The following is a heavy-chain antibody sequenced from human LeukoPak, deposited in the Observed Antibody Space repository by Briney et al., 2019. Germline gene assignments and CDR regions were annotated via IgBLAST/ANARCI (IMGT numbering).Heavy chain of an antibody. CDR1: GFTFNRNA. CDR3: VRDGDDFNFDY. D-gene: IGHD5-24*01. V-gene: IGHV3-23*01. Sequence: GGSLRLSCAASGFTFNRNAISWVRQAPGKGLEWVSTIGGSGDKTFYADSVKGRFTISRDNAKNTLYLQMSSLRAEDTAVYFCVRDGDDFNFDYWGQGSLVTVSS. J-gene: IGHJ4*02. CDR2: IGGSGDKT.